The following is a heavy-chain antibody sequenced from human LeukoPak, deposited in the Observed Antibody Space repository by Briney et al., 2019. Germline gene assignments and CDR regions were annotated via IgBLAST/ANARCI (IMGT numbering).Heavy chain of an antibody. CDR1: GYTLTELS. Sequence: ASVKVSCKVSGYTLTELSMHWVRQAPGKGLEWMGGFDPEDGETIYAQKFQGRVTMTEDTSTDTAYMELSSLRSEDTAVYYCAADRGTTETKVRFDPWGQGTLVIVSS. CDR3: AADRGTTETKVRFDP. J-gene: IGHJ5*02. D-gene: IGHD4-11*01. CDR2: FDPEDGET. V-gene: IGHV1-24*01.